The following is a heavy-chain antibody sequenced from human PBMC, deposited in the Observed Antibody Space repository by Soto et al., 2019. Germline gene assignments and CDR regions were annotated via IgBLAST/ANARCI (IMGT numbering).Heavy chain of an antibody. CDR3: GNIVGYSGDPRGLLPF. Sequence: SVKLSCKASGYTFISYGITWVRQAPGQGLEWMGWISAYNGNTNYAQNLQGRVTMTTDTSTSTAYMEPRSLRSDDTAGYYCGNIVGYSGDPRGLLPFRGRRTLVTVS. V-gene: IGHV1-18*01. J-gene: IGHJ2*01. CDR1: GYTFISYG. D-gene: IGHD6-25*01. CDR2: ISAYNGNT.